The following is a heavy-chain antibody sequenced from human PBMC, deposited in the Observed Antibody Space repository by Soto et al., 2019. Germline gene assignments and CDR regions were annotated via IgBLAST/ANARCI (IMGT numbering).Heavy chain of an antibody. D-gene: IGHD2-2*01. CDR2: IIPIFGTA. CDR1: GGTFSSYA. CDR3: ARNFYQKYYFDY. V-gene: IGHV1-69*13. J-gene: IGHJ4*02. Sequence: ASVKVSCKASGGTFSSYAISWVRQAPGQGLEWMGGIIPIFGTANYAQKFQGRVTITADESTSTAYMELSSLRSEDTAVYYCARNFYQKYYFDYWGQGTLVTVSS.